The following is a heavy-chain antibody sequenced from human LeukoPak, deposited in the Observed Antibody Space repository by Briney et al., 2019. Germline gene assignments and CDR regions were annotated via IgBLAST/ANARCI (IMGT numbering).Heavy chain of an antibody. Sequence: QPGGSLRLSCAASGFSVSSNYMSWVRQAPGKGLEWVSVIYSGGDTYYADSVKGRFTISRDNSKNTVYLQMNSLRAEDTAVYYCSRDDGDLVNQWGQGTLVSVSS. J-gene: IGHJ4*02. CDR1: GFSVSSNY. CDR2: IYSGGDT. D-gene: IGHD4-17*01. CDR3: SRDDGDLVNQ. V-gene: IGHV3-66*01.